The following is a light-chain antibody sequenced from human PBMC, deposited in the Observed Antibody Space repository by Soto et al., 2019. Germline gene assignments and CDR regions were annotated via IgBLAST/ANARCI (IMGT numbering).Light chain of an antibody. J-gene: IGKJ4*01. CDR3: QQTYNLPHT. V-gene: IGKV1-39*01. Sequence: DIQMTQSPPSLSASVGDSITITCRASQSISTYLNWYRQKPGKAPELLIFATSSLKRGVMSRFSGSGSGTDLTLTISSLQPGDFETYYCQQTYNLPHTFGGGTKV. CDR1: QSISTY. CDR2: ATS.